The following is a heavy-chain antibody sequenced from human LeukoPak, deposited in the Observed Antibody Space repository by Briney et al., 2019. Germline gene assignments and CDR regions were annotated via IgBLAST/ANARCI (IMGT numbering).Heavy chain of an antibody. CDR2: IYYSGST. Sequence: SETLSLTCTVSGGSTSSSSYYWGWIRQPPGKGLEWIGSIYYSGSTYYNPSLKSRVTISVDTSKNQFSLKLSSVTAADTAVYYCASQMGTIPSRTFDIWGQGTMVTVSS. V-gene: IGHV4-39*01. J-gene: IGHJ3*02. D-gene: IGHD3-3*01. CDR1: GGSTSSSSYY. CDR3: ASQMGTIPSRTFDI.